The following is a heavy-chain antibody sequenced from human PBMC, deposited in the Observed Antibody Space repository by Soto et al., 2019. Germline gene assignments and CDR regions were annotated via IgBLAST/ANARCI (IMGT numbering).Heavy chain of an antibody. J-gene: IGHJ6*02. CDR3: ARSQGSSTSLDIYDYYYYGMDV. D-gene: IGHD2-2*01. Sequence: QVQLVQSGAEVKKPGSSVKVSCKASGGTFSSYAISWVRQAPGQGLEWMGGIIPISGTATYAQKFQGRVTITADESTSTAYMELSSLRSEDTAVYYCARSQGSSTSLDIYDYYYYGMDVWGQGTTVTVSS. CDR1: GGTFSSYA. V-gene: IGHV1-69*01. CDR2: IIPISGTA.